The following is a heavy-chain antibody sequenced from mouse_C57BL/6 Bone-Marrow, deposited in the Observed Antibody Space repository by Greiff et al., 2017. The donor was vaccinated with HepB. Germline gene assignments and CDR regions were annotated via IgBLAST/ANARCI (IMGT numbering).Heavy chain of an antibody. CDR1: GYTFTGYW. CDR3: ASHCTMITTGGNYYAMDY. CDR2: ILPGSGST. D-gene: IGHD2-4*01. V-gene: IGHV1-9*01. J-gene: IGHJ4*01. Sequence: VKLMESGAELMKPGASVKLSCKATGYTFTGYWIEWVKQRPGHGLEWIGEILPGSGSTNYNEKFKGKATFTADTSSNTAYMQLSSLTTEDSAIYYCASHCTMITTGGNYYAMDYWGQGTSVTVSS.